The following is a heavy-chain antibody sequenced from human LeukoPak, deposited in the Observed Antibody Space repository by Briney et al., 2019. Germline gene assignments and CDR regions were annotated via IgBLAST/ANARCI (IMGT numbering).Heavy chain of an antibody. D-gene: IGHD6-19*01. CDR3: AKDPGSSGWYGYGDY. J-gene: IGHJ4*02. V-gene: IGHV3-30*18. CDR2: ISYDGTNK. CDR1: GFIFSNYG. Sequence: GGSLRLSCAASGFIFSNYGMHWVRQAPGKGLEWVAVISYDGTNKYYAESVKGRFTISRDISKNTLYLQMNSLRVEDTAVYYCAKDPGSSGWYGYGDYWGQGTLVTVSS.